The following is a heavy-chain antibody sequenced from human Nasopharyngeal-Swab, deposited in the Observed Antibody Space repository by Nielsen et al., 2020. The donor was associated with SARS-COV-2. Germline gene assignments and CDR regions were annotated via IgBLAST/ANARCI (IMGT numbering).Heavy chain of an antibody. CDR1: GFTFSSYW. D-gene: IGHD5-12*01. J-gene: IGHJ6*02. CDR3: AREFGYSGYDKRYYYYGMDV. Sequence: GESLKISCAASGFTFSSYWMSWVRQAPGKGLEWVANIKQDGSEKYYEESVKGRFTISRDNAKNSLYLQMNSLRTEDTAVYYCAREFGYSGYDKRYYYYGMDVWGQGTTVTVSS. CDR2: IKQDGSEK. V-gene: IGHV3-7*01.